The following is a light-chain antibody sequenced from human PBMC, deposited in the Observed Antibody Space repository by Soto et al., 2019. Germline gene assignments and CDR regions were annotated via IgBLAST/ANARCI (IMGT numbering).Light chain of an antibody. CDR2: EVS. Sequence: ALTQPDSLSASPGHSITICCTGTSSDVGGYNYVSWYQQHPGKAPELMISEVSSRPAGVSNRFSGSKSGNTASLTISGLQAEDEADYCCSSYTSRGTYVFGTGTKVTVL. CDR1: SSDVGGYNY. J-gene: IGLJ1*01. V-gene: IGLV2-14*01. CDR3: SSYTSRGTYV.